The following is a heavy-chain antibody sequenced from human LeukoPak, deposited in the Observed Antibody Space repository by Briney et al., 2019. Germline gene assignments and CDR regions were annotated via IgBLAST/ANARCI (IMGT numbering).Heavy chain of an antibody. D-gene: IGHD5-18*01. V-gene: IGHV3-48*01. J-gene: IGHJ4*02. CDR3: ARGGYSYGYDGYFDY. CDR2: ISSSSSTI. Sequence: PGGSLRLSCAASGFTFSSYSMNWVRQAPGKGLEWVSYISSSSSTIYYADSVKGRFTISRDNAKNSLYLQMNSLRAEDTAVYYCARGGYSYGYDGYFDYWGQGTLVTVSS. CDR1: GFTFSSYS.